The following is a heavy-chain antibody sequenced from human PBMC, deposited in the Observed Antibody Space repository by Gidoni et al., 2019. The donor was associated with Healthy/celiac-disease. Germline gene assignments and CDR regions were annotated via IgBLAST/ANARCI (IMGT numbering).Heavy chain of an antibody. CDR2: IYWNDDK. Sequence: QITLKESGPTLVKPTHTLTLPCTFSGFSLSTSGVGVGWIRQPPGKALEWLALIYWNDDKRYSPYLKSRLTINKDTSKNQVVLTMTNMDPVDTATYYCAHRRRVRVGFAFDIWGQGTMVTVSS. V-gene: IGHV2-5*01. CDR3: AHRRRVRVGFAFDI. CDR1: GFSLSTSGVG. D-gene: IGHD2-2*01. J-gene: IGHJ3*02.